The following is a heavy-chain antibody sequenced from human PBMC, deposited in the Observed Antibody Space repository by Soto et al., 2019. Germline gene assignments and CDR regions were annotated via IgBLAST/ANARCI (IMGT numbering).Heavy chain of an antibody. D-gene: IGHD3-3*01. CDR2: ISYDGSNK. Sequence: GGSLRLSCAASGFTFSSYAMHWVRQAPGKGLEWVAVISYDGSNKYYADSVKGRFTISRDNSKNTLYLQMNSLRAEDTAVYYCASGHDRGYWSGYYQGMPADYWGQGTLVTVSS. CDR3: ASGHDRGYWSGYYQGMPADY. V-gene: IGHV3-30-3*01. J-gene: IGHJ4*02. CDR1: GFTFSSYA.